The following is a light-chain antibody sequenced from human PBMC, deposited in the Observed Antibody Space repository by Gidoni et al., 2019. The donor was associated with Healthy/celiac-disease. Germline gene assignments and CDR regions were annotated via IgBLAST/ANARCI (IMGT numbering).Light chain of an antibody. CDR3: QQYGSSPPKLT. Sequence: EIVLTQSPGTLSLSPGERATLSCRASQSVSSSYLAWYQQKPGQAPRLLIYGASSRATGIPERFSGSGSGTDFTLTISRLEPEDVAVYYCQQYGSSPPKLTFGGGTKVEIK. J-gene: IGKJ4*01. CDR1: QSVSSSY. CDR2: GAS. V-gene: IGKV3-20*01.